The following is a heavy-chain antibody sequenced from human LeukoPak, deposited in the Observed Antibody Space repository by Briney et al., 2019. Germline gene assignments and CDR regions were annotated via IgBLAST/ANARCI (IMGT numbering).Heavy chain of an antibody. CDR1: GFTFSSYA. CDR2: ISSNGGST. V-gene: IGHV3-64D*06. CDR3: VKDRGWGVISEDY. J-gene: IGHJ4*02. Sequence: GGSLRLSCSASGFTFSSYAMHWVRQAPGKGLEYVSAISSNGGSTYYADSVKGRFTISRDNSKNTLYLQMSSLRAEDTAVYYCVKDRGWGVISEDYWGQGTLVTGSS. D-gene: IGHD3-10*01.